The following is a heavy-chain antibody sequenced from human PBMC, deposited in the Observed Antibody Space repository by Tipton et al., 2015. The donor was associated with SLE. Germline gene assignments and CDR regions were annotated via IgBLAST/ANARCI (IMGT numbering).Heavy chain of an antibody. V-gene: IGHV4-34*01. D-gene: IGHD6-19*01. J-gene: IGHJ5*02. CDR2: IYHSGST. Sequence: TLSLTCAVYGGSFSGYYWSWIRQPPGKGLEWIGSIYHSGSTYYNPSLKSRVTISVDTSKNQFSLKLSSVTATDAAVYYCARAQQWLVQNNWFDPWGQGTLVTVSS. CDR3: ARAQQWLVQNNWFDP. CDR1: GGSFSGYY.